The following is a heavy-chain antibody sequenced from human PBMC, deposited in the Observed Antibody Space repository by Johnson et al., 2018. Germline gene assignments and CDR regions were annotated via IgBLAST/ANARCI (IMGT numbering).Heavy chain of an antibody. CDR2: IHAGNGNT. V-gene: IGHV1-3*01. CDR1: GYTFTGYA. D-gene: IGHD3-16*01. CDR3: ARGGGYYYYYMDV. Sequence: QDQLVQSGAAVKKHGASVKVSCKASGYTFTGYAVHWVRQAPGQRLEWMGWIHAGNGNTKYSQNFQGRVTITRGTSASAAYMELGSLGSDDTAVYYGARGGGYYYYYMDVWGKGTTVTVSS. J-gene: IGHJ6*03.